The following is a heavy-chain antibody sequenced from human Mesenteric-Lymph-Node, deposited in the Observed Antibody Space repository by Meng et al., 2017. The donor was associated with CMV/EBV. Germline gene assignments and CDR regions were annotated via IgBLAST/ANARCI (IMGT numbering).Heavy chain of an antibody. Sequence: GGSLRLSCVASGFRFDDYAMHWIRQVPGKGLEWVSGINWNSDSVGYADSVKGRFTISRDNAKSSLYLQMNSLRAEDTAFYYCAKVVGPYISTIAMPDGYYFDYWGQGTLVTVSS. CDR2: INWNSDSV. D-gene: IGHD6-19*01. V-gene: IGHV3-9*01. J-gene: IGHJ4*02. CDR3: AKVVGPYISTIAMPDGYYFDY. CDR1: GFRFDDYA.